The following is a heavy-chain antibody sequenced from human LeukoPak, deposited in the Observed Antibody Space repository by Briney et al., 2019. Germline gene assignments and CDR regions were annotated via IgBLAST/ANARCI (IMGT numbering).Heavy chain of an antibody. V-gene: IGHV3-48*01. CDR3: ARVWDGYSGEDY. J-gene: IGHJ4*02. CDR1: GFTFSNYN. CDR2: ISSSGSTM. Sequence: PGGSLRLSCAASGFTFSNYNMIWVRQAPGKWLECVSYISSSGSTMHYADSVRGRFTISRDNAKKSLYLQMNSLRAEDTGVYYCARVWDGYSGEDYWGQGNVVTVSS. D-gene: IGHD5-18*01.